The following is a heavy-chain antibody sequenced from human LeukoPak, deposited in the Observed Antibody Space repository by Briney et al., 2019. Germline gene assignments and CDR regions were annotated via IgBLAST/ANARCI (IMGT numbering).Heavy chain of an antibody. J-gene: IGHJ4*02. CDR1: GGSISSYY. CDR3: ARARDGDYGTNLDS. CDR2: IYTSGST. V-gene: IGHV4-4*07. D-gene: IGHD4-17*01. Sequence: KTSETLSLTCTVSGGSISSYYWSWIRQPAGKGLEWIGRIYTSGSTNYNPSLKSRVIISVDTSKSQFSLNLSSVTPADTAVYYCARARDGDYGTNLDSWGQGTLVTVSS.